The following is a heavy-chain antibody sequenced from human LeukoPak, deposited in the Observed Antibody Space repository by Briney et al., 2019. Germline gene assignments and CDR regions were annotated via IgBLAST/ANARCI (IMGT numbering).Heavy chain of an antibody. V-gene: IGHV3-21*01. Sequence: AGGSLRLSCAASGFTFSSYTINWVRQAPGKGLEWVSSIISSSTYIYYADSVKGRFTTSRDNAKNSLYLQMNSLRAEDTAVYYCTRDWGYCSGGSCYYYGMDVWGQGTTVTVSS. D-gene: IGHD2-15*01. J-gene: IGHJ6*02. CDR2: IISSSTYI. CDR1: GFTFSSYT. CDR3: TRDWGYCSGGSCYYYGMDV.